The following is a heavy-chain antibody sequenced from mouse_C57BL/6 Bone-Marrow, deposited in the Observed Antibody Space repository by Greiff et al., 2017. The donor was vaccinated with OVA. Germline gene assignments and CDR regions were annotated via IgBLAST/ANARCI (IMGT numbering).Heavy chain of an antibody. D-gene: IGHD1-1*01. J-gene: IGHJ2*01. CDR3: ARELITTTFDD. V-gene: IGHV1-52*01. Sequence: QVQLQQPGAELVRPGSSVKLSCKASGYTFTSYWMHWVKQRPIQGLEWIGNIDPSDSETHYNQKFKDKATLTVDKSSSTAYMQLSSLTSEDSAVYYCARELITTTFDDWGQGTTLTVSS. CDR2: IDPSDSET. CDR1: GYTFTSYW.